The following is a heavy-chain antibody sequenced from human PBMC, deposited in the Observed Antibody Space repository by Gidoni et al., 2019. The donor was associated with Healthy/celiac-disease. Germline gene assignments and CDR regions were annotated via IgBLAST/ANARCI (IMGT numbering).Heavy chain of an antibody. J-gene: IGHJ6*02. Sequence: EVQLVESGGGLVQPGGSLRLSCAASGFTFSSSWMHWVRQAPGKGLVWVSRINSDGSSTSYADSVKGRFTISRDNAKNTLYLQMNSLRAEDTAVYYCARVLDIVATIPYYYGMDVWGQGTTVTVSS. V-gene: IGHV3-74*01. CDR3: ARVLDIVATIPYYYGMDV. D-gene: IGHD5-12*01. CDR1: GFTFSSSW. CDR2: INSDGSST.